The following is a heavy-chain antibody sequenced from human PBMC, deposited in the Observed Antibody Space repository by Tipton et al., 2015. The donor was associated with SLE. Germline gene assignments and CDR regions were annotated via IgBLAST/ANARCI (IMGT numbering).Heavy chain of an antibody. Sequence: GLVKPSETLSLTCIVSGDSISSSSYYWGWIRQPPGKGLEWVANIKQDGSEKYYVDSLKGRFTISRDNAKNSLYLQMNSLRGEDTAVYYCARGDYYDSSDYFTNAFDIWGQGTMVTVSS. J-gene: IGHJ3*02. V-gene: IGHV3-7*01. CDR2: IKQDGSEK. CDR3: ARGDYYDSSDYFTNAFDI. CDR1: GDSISSSSYY. D-gene: IGHD3-22*01.